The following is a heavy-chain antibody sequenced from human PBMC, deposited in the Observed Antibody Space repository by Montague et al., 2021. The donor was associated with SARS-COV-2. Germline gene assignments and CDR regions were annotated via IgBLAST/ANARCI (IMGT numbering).Heavy chain of an antibody. CDR1: GGSISSSSYY. D-gene: IGHD3-3*01. CDR2: IYYSGST. CDR3: ARHWKHITIIGVVIDAFDY. Sequence: SETLSLTCAVSGGSISSSSYYWGWIRQPPGKGLEWIGSIYYSGSTYYNPSLKSRVTISVDTSKNQFSLKLGSVTAADTAVCYCARHWKHITIIGVVIDAFDYWGQGTLVTVSS. V-gene: IGHV4-39*01. J-gene: IGHJ4*02.